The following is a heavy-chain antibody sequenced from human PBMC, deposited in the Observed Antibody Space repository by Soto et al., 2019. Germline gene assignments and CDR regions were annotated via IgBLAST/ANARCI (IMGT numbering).Heavy chain of an antibody. D-gene: IGHD6-13*01. Sequence: QVQLVESGGGVVQPGRSLRLSCAASGFTFSSYGMHWVRQAPGKGLEWVAVISYDGSNKYYADSVKGRFTISRDNSKNTLYLQMNSLRAEDTAVYYCAKDIGSRWLGSWFDPWGQGTLVTVSS. CDR3: AKDIGSRWLGSWFDP. V-gene: IGHV3-30*18. CDR1: GFTFSSYG. CDR2: ISYDGSNK. J-gene: IGHJ5*02.